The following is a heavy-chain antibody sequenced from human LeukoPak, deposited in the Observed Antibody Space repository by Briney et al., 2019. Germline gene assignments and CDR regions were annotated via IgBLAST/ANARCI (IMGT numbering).Heavy chain of an antibody. V-gene: IGHV4-34*01. CDR1: GGSFSDFY. J-gene: IGHJ1*01. CDR3: AYSSGYQQH. Sequence: PSETLSLTCGVYGGSFSDFYGSWFRQPPGKGLHWIGEINHSGSTNYNTSLKSRATISVDTSKNQFSLKLSSVTAADTAVYYCAYSSGYQQHWGQGTLVTVSS. CDR2: INHSGST. D-gene: IGHD3-22*01.